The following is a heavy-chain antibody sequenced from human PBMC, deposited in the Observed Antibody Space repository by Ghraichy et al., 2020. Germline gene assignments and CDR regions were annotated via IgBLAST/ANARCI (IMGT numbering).Heavy chain of an antibody. V-gene: IGHV3-23*01. J-gene: IGHJ4*02. CDR3: AKSGYNSAWNLDYFDY. CDR1: GFTFSSYA. Sequence: GGSLRLSCAVSGFTFSSYAMSWVRQAPGKGLQWVSGITESGLSTYYADSVKGRFTISRDNYQNTLYLQMNSLSAEATAVYYCAKSGYNSAWNLDYFDYWGQGTLVTVSS. CDR2: ITESGLST. D-gene: IGHD6-19*01.